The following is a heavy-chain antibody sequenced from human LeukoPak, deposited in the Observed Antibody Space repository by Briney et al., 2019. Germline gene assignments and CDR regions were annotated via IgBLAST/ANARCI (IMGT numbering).Heavy chain of an antibody. J-gene: IGHJ4*02. CDR2: IYYSGST. CDR3: ARGAGIAVAGPWLTPFDY. D-gene: IGHD6-19*01. Sequence: SETLSLTCTVSGGSISSYYWSWIRQPPGKGLEWIGYIYYSGSTNYNPSLKSRVAISVDTSKNQFSLKLSSVTAADTAVYYCARGAGIAVAGPWLTPFDYWGQGTLVTVSS. V-gene: IGHV4-59*12. CDR1: GGSISSYY.